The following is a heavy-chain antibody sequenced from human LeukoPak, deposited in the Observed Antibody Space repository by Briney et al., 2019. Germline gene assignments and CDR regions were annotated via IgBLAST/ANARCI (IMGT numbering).Heavy chain of an antibody. CDR2: INAGNGNT. D-gene: IGHD6-13*01. CDR3: VRGLWIAAAGADYYYYGMDV. CDR1: GYTFTSYA. V-gene: IGHV1-3*01. J-gene: IGHJ6*02. Sequence: ASVKVSCKASGYTFTSYAMHWVRQAPGQRLEWMGWINAGNGNTKYSQKFQGRVTITRDTSASTAYMELSSLRSEDTAVYYCVRGLWIAAAGADYYYYGMDVWGQGTTVTVSS.